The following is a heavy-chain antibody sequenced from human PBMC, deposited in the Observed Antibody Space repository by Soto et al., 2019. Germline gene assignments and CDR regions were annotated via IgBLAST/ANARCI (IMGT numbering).Heavy chain of an antibody. Sequence: DVHLLESGGHLVQPGGSLRLSCAASGFTFSSYAMSWVRQAPGKGLEWVSSVSAGGDMTYYSDSVKGRFTISRDNSNNVLFLQMNSLRIEDTALYYCARGDRGGSGSPASYYYSGLAVWGQGTTVTVS. D-gene: IGHD2-15*01. J-gene: IGHJ6*02. CDR1: GFTFSSYA. CDR2: VSAGGDMT. CDR3: ARGDRGGSGSPASYYYSGLAV. V-gene: IGHV3-23*01.